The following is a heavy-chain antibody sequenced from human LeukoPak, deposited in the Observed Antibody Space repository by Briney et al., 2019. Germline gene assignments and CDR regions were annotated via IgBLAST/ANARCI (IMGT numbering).Heavy chain of an antibody. D-gene: IGHD6-19*01. V-gene: IGHV1-46*01. CDR2: INPSGGST. CDR3: ASGWKGGDYYYYGMDV. J-gene: IGHJ6*02. CDR1: GYTFTSYY. Sequence: ASVTVSCKASGYTFTSYYMHWVRQAPGQGLEWMGRINPSGGSTSYAQKFQGRVTMTRDTSTSTVYMELSSLRSEDTAVYYCASGWKGGDYYYYGMDVWGQGTTVTVSS.